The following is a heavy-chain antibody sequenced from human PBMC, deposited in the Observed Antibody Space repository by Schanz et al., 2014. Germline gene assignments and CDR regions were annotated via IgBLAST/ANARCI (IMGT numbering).Heavy chain of an antibody. J-gene: IGHJ4*02. CDR3: ARGGPAYYFDD. CDR1: GFTFSSNS. Sequence: EVQLVESGGGLVQPGGSLRLSCAASGFTFSSNSMNWVRQAPGKGLEWISYIGSSSSRIDHADSVKGRFTISRDNSKNTVYIQMNSLRAEDTAVYYCARGGPAYYFDDWGQGTLVTVSS. V-gene: IGHV3-48*01. CDR2: IGSSSSRI.